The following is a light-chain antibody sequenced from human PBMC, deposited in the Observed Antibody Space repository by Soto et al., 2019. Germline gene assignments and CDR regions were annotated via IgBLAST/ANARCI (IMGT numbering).Light chain of an antibody. Sequence: DIQMTQSPSSLSASVGDRVTITCQASQDISNYLTWYQQKPGKAPKLLIYDASNLETGVPSRFSGSVSAKDFTFTISSLQPEDIANDYCQQYDNLPPYTFGQGTKLEIK. CDR3: QQYDNLPPYT. V-gene: IGKV1-33*01. CDR2: DAS. J-gene: IGKJ2*01. CDR1: QDISNY.